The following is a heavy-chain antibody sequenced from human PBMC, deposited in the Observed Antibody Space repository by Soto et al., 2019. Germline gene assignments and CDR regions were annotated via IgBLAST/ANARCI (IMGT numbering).Heavy chain of an antibody. V-gene: IGHV3-48*02. CDR1: RFSFRSCI. CDR2: ISSSSSTI. J-gene: IGHJ6*02. D-gene: IGHD1-26*01. CDR3: ARDYRGTYYYYYGMDV. Sequence: LRLSCAPSRFSFRSCIMNWVRQAPGKGLEWVSYISSSSSTIYYADSVKGRFTISRDNAKNSLYLQMNSLRDEDTAVYYCARDYRGTYYYYYGMDVWGQGNTVSGS.